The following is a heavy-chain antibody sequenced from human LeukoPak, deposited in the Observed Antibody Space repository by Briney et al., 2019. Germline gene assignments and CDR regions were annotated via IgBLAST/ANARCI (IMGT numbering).Heavy chain of an antibody. CDR3: TTDQRRGGLVMAIPY. CDR2: IKSKTDGGTT. Sequence: GGSLRLSCAASGFTFSNAWMSWVRQAPGKGLEWVGRIKSKTDGGTTDYAAPVKGRFTISRDDSKNTLYLQMNSLKTEDTAVYYCTTDQRRGGLVMAIPYWGQGTLVTVSS. J-gene: IGHJ4*02. D-gene: IGHD2-21*01. V-gene: IGHV3-15*01. CDR1: GFTFSNAW.